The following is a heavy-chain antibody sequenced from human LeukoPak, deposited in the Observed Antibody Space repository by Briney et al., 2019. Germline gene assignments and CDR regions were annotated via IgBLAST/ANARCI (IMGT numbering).Heavy chain of an antibody. CDR1: GFTFSDYY. CDR3: ARDQGHDYGPTGSATHAF. J-gene: IGHJ4*02. V-gene: IGHV3-7*03. D-gene: IGHD4/OR15-4a*01. CDR2: IKQDGSEK. Sequence: PGGSLRLSCAASGFTFSDYYMSWVRQAPGKGLEWVANIKQDGSEKNYVDSVKGRFTISRDNAKNTLFLQLNNLRVGDTAVYFCARDQGHDYGPTGSATHAFWGQGTLVAVSS.